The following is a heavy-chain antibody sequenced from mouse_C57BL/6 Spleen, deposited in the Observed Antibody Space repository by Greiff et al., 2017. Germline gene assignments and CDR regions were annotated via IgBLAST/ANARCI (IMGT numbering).Heavy chain of an antibody. V-gene: IGHV1-85*01. J-gene: IGHJ4*01. CDR1: GYTFTSYD. D-gene: IGHD2-5*01. CDR2: IYPRDGST. CDR3: ARRGSNYRGYYAMDY. Sequence: QVQLQQSGPELVKPGASVKLSCKASGYTFTSYDINWVKQRPGQGLEWIGWIYPRDGSTKYNEKFTGKATLTVDTSSSTAYMELHSLTSEDSAVYFGARRGSNYRGYYAMDYWGQGTSVTVSS.